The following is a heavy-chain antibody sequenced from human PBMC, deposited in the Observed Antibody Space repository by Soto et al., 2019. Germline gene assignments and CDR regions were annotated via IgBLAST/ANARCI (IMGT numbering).Heavy chain of an antibody. CDR3: ARARPGYCSGGSCYNRGWFDP. J-gene: IGHJ5*02. CDR1: GFTFSSYS. Sequence: GGSLRLSCAASGFTFSSYSMNWVRQAPGKGLEWVSSISSSSYIYYADSVKGRFTISRDNAKNSLYLQMNSLRAEDTAVYYCARARPGYCSGGSCYNRGWFDPWGQGTLVTVSS. V-gene: IGHV3-21*01. CDR2: ISSSSYI. D-gene: IGHD2-15*01.